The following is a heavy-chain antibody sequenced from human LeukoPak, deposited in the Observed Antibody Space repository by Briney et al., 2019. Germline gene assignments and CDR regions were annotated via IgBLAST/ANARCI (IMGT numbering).Heavy chain of an antibody. V-gene: IGHV4-39*01. D-gene: IGHD2-15*01. J-gene: IGHJ6*03. CDR3: ASFYCSGGSCYQYYYYYYMDV. CDR2: IYYSGST. Sequence: KPSETLSLTCTVSGGSVSSSSYYWGWIRQPPGKGLEWIGIIYYSGSTYHNPSLKSRVTISVDTSKNQFSLKLSSVTAADTAVYYCASFYCSGGSCYQYYYYYYMDVWGKGTTVTVSS. CDR1: GGSVSSSSYY.